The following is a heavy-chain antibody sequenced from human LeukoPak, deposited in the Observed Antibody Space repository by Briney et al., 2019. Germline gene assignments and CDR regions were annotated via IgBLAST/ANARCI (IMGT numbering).Heavy chain of an antibody. CDR2: INSDGTST. D-gene: IGHD5-24*01. CDR3: VRGGYNGFDY. Sequence: PGGSLRLSCAASGFTFSSYWMHWVHQAPGKGLVWVSRINSDGTSTSYVDSVKGRFTISRDNAKNTLYLQMNSLRAEDTAVYYCVRGGYNGFDYWGQGTLVTVSS. J-gene: IGHJ4*02. CDR1: GFTFSSYW. V-gene: IGHV3-74*01.